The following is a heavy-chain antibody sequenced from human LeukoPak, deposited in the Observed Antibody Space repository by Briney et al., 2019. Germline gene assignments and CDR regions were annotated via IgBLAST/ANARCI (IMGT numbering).Heavy chain of an antibody. D-gene: IGHD3-9*01. CDR2: ISGSGGST. CDR1: GFTFSSYA. J-gene: IGHJ3*02. V-gene: IGHV3-23*01. Sequence: GGSLRLSCAASGFTFSSYAMSWGRQAPGKGLEWVSAISGSGGSTYYADSVKGRFTISRDNSKNTLYLQMNSLRAEDTAVYYCAKLLRYFDWLFSNDAFDIWGQGTMVTVSS. CDR3: AKLLRYFDWLFSNDAFDI.